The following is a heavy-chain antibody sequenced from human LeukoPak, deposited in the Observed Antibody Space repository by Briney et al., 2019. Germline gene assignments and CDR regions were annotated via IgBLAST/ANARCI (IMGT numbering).Heavy chain of an antibody. J-gene: IGHJ3*02. CDR3: ARGRYSSSWGNAFDI. CDR1: GFTFSSYS. V-gene: IGHV3-21*01. Sequence: PGGSLRLSCAASGFTFSSYSMNWVRQAPGKGLEWVSSISSSSSYIYYADSVKGRFTISRDNAKNSLYLQMNSLRAEDTAVYYCARGRYSSSWGNAFDIWGQGTMVTVSS. CDR2: ISSSSSYI. D-gene: IGHD6-13*01.